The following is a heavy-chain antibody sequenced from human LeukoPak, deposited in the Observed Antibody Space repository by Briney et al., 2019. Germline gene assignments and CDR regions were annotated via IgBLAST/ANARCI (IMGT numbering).Heavy chain of an antibody. CDR2: MNPNSGNT. CDR1: GYTFTSYD. V-gene: IGHV1-8*01. J-gene: IGHJ6*03. D-gene: IGHD2-2*01. CDR3: ARPGVGVVVPAAAYYYYYYMDV. Sequence: ASVKVSCKASGYTFTSYDINWVRQATGQGLEWMGWMNPNSGNTGYAQKFQGRVTMTRNTSISTAYMELSSLRSEDTAVYYCARPGVGVVVPAAAYYYYYYMDVWGKGTTVTVSS.